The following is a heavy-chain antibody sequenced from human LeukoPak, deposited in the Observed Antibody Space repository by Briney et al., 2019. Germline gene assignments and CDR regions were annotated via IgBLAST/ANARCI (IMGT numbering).Heavy chain of an antibody. CDR2: ISSSGSTI. J-gene: IGHJ5*02. CDR3: ARGGEIVVVITTTPNWFDP. D-gene: IGHD3-22*01. CDR1: GFTFSDYY. Sequence: GGSLRLSCAASGFTFSDYYMSWIRQAPGKELEWVSYISSSGSTIYYADSVKGRFTISRDNAKNSLYLQMNNLRAEDTAVYYCARGGEIVVVITTTPNWFDPWGQGTLVTVSS. V-gene: IGHV3-11*01.